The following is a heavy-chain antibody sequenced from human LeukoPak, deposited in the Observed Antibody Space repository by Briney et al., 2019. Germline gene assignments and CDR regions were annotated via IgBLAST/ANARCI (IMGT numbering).Heavy chain of an antibody. D-gene: IGHD4/OR15-4a*01. CDR2: LWANGRNN. CDR3: ARERAPFDGFDI. Sequence: GGSLRLSCAASGFSFSCCGMHWVRQAPGKGLDWVSVLWANGRNNYYADSVEGRFTISRDSSKNTLYLQMTSLRADDTAVYYCARERAPFDGFDIWGRGTVVTVSS. V-gene: IGHV3-33*01. CDR1: GFSFSCCG. J-gene: IGHJ3*02.